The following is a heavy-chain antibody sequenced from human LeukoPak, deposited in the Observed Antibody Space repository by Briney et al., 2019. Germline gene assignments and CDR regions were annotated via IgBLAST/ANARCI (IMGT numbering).Heavy chain of an antibody. V-gene: IGHV1-69*04. CDR2: IIPILGIA. D-gene: IGHD3-22*01. CDR3: ARDQGYYYDSSGYTFDY. J-gene: IGHJ4*02. CDR1: GGTFSSYA. Sequence: SVKVSCKASGGTFSSYAISWVRQAPGQGLEWMGRIIPILGIANYAQKLQGRVTMTTDTSTSTAYMELRSLRSDDTAVYYCARDQGYYYDSSGYTFDYWGQGTLVTVSS.